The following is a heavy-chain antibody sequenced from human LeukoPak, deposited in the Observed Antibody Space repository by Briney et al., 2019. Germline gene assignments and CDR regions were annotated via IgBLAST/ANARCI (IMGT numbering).Heavy chain of an antibody. CDR3: ATSARTYIGSSLDY. Sequence: GGSLRLSCAASGFTFSSYWMSWVRQAPGKGLEWVANIKQDGSEKYYVDSVKGRFTISRDNAKNTLYLQMNSLRAEDTALYYCATSARTYIGSSLDYWGQGTLVTVSS. J-gene: IGHJ4*02. D-gene: IGHD2-15*01. CDR1: GFTFSSYW. CDR2: IKQDGSEK. V-gene: IGHV3-7*01.